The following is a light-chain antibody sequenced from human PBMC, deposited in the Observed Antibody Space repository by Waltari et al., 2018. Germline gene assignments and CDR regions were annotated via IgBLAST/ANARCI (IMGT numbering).Light chain of an antibody. CDR2: QDT. Sequence: SYDLTQPPSVSASPGQTASIPCFGDKLGDKYVSGYQPKPGQSPVLVIYQDTKRPSVIPERFSASNSGNTATLTVSETQAVDEASYYCQTWDSNTVVFGGGTTLTVL. CDR3: QTWDSNTVV. V-gene: IGLV3-1*01. CDR1: KLGDKY. J-gene: IGLJ2*01.